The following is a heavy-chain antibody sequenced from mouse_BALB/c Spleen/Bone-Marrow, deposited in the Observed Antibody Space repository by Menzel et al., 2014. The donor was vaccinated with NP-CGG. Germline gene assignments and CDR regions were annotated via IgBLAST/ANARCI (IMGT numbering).Heavy chain of an antibody. J-gene: IGHJ2*01. CDR3: ARNYGSSLDY. Sequence: EVQLQESGAEIVKPGASVKSSCTTSGFNIEDSYIYWMKQRPEQGLEWIGRIDPSNGNTKYDPKFQGKATITVDTSSATAYLQLSSLTSEDTAVFYCARNYGSSLDYWGRGTTLTVSS. CDR2: IDPSNGNT. D-gene: IGHD1-1*01. CDR1: GFNIEDSY. V-gene: IGHV14-3*02.